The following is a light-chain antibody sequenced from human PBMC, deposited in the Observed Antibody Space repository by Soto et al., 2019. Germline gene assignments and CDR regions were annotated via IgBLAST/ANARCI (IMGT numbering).Light chain of an antibody. CDR1: QSVDSK. J-gene: IGKJ2*01. CDR2: TAS. CDR3: QQYKNLYT. V-gene: IGKV3-15*01. Sequence: IVLTQSPVTLSLSPGERATLSCRASQSVDSKLAWYQQKPGQPPRLLIQTASTRAAGIPARFSGSGSGTDFTLTISSLQSEDFAVYYCQQYKNLYTFGQGTKLEIK.